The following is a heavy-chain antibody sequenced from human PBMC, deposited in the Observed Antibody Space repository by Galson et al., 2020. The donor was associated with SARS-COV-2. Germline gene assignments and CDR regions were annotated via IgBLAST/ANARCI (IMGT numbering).Heavy chain of an antibody. Sequence: GGSLRLSCAASGFTFSSYEMNWVRQAPGKGLEWVSYISSSGSTIYYADSVKGRFTISRDNAKNSLYLQMNSLRAEDTAVYYCARGDREATVTTDDYWGQGTLVTVSS. CDR1: GFTFSSYE. D-gene: IGHD4-17*01. CDR3: ARGDREATVTTDDY. CDR2: ISSSGSTI. J-gene: IGHJ4*02. V-gene: IGHV3-48*03.